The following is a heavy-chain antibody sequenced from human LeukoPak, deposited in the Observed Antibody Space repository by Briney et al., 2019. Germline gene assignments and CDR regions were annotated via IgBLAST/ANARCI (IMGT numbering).Heavy chain of an antibody. J-gene: IGHJ6*03. CDR1: GYTFTSYG. CDR2: ISAYNGNT. Sequence: ASVKVSCKASGYTFTSYGISWVRQAPGQGLEWMGWISAYNGNTNYAQKLQGRVTMTTDTSTSTAYMELRSLRSDDTAVYYCARVRYPLQKPYYYYYLDVWGKGTTVTVSS. CDR3: ARVRYPLQKPYYYYYLDV. D-gene: IGHD4-11*01. V-gene: IGHV1-18*01.